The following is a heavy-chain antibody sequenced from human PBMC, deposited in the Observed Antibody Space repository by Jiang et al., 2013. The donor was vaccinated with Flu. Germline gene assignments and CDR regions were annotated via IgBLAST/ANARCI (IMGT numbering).Heavy chain of an antibody. CDR2: IYHSGSA. D-gene: IGHD5-12*01. J-gene: IGHJ4*01. CDR1: GGSIITDTHQ. V-gene: IGHV4-39*07. CDR3: ARVGRYSGFEALYFDY. Sequence: GLVKPSETLSLTCTVSGGSIITDTHQWGWIRQPPGKGLGWIGRIYHSGSADYNPSLKSRVTMLVDTPKNQFSLRLGSVTAADTAVFYCARVGRYSGFEALYFDYWGHGTLVTVSS.